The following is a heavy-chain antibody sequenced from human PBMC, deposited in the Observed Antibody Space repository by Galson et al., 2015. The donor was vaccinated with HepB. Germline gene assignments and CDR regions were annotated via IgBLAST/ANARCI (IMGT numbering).Heavy chain of an antibody. Sequence: SLRLSCAASGFTFSSYAMSWVRQAPGKGLEWVSAISGSGGSTYYADSVKGRFTISRDNSKNTLYLQMNSLRAEDTAVYYCAKSSQVIVGVPGYWGQGTLVTVSS. V-gene: IGHV3-23*01. J-gene: IGHJ4*02. CDR2: ISGSGGST. CDR3: AKSSQVIVGVPGY. CDR1: GFTFSSYA. D-gene: IGHD3-22*01.